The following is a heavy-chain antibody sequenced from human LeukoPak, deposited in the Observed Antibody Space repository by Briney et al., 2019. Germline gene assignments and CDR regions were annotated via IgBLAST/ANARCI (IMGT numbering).Heavy chain of an antibody. D-gene: IGHD2-2*01. CDR1: GDTFSNYP. CDR3: TGRAVPAANLDY. J-gene: IGHJ4*02. Sequence: SVKVSCKASGDTFSNYPINWVRQAPGQGLEWMGGFIPIFGTPSYAQKFQGRVSITAGESASTAYMELSSLRSEDTAVYYCTGRAVPAANLDYWGQGTLVTVSS. V-gene: IGHV1-69*13. CDR2: FIPIFGTP.